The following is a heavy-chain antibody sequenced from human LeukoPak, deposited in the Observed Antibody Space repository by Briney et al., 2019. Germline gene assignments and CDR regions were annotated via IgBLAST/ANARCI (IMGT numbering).Heavy chain of an antibody. J-gene: IGHJ4*02. D-gene: IGHD2/OR15-2a*01. CDR1: GASITRDY. CDR2: IYYSGNS. CDR3: ARTKSSSDGFDY. V-gene: IGHV4-59*08. Sequence: PSETLSLTCTVSGASITRDYWSWVRQPPGKGLEWIGYIYYSGNSNDNPSLRSRLTMSGDTSKNQFSLRLTSVTAADTAVYYCARTKSSSDGFDYWGQGTLVTVSS.